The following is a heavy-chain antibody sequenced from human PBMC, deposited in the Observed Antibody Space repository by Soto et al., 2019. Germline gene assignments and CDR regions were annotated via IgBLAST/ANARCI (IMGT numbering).Heavy chain of an antibody. V-gene: IGHV1-3*01. CDR1: GYTFTSYA. CDR3: ARGYCSGGSCYPVDY. CDR2: INAGNGNT. J-gene: IGHJ4*02. Sequence: GASVKVSCKASGYTFTSYAMHWVRQAPGQRLEWMGWINAGNGNTKYSQRFQGRVTITRDTSASTAYMELSSLRSEDTAVYYCARGYCSGGSCYPVDYWGQGTLVTVS. D-gene: IGHD2-15*01.